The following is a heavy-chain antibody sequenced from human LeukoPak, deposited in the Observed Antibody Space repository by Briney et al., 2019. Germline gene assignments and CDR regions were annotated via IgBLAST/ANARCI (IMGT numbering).Heavy chain of an antibody. CDR1: GFTFSTYG. CDR2: IRFDGNNK. D-gene: IGHD3-16*01. J-gene: IGHJ4*02. CDR3: ARAGWGSDVDY. Sequence: GGSLRLSCAASGFTFSTYGMHWVRQAPGKGLEWVAFIRFDGNNKYYADSVKGRFTISRDNAKNTLYLQMNSLRAEDTAVYYCARAGWGSDVDYWGQGTLVTVSS. V-gene: IGHV3-30*02.